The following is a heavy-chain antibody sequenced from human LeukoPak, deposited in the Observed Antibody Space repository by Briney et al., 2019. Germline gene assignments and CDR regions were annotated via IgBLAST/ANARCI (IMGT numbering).Heavy chain of an antibody. V-gene: IGHV3-33*06. J-gene: IGHJ4*02. Sequence: PGGSLRLSCAASGFTLSSYGLHWVRQAPGKGLEWVAVIWYDGSNKYYADSVKGRFTISRDNSKNTLYLQMNSLRAEDTAVCYCAKDLDPYDSSGYYWDWGQGTLVTVSS. D-gene: IGHD3-22*01. CDR2: IWYDGSNK. CDR3: AKDLDPYDSSGYYWD. CDR1: GFTLSSYG.